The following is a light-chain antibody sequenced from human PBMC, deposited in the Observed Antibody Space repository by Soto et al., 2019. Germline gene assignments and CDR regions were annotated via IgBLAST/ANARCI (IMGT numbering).Light chain of an antibody. Sequence: QSALTQPPSASGSPGQSVTISCTGTSGDVGAYNFVSWYQQYPGKAPKLIIYEVNKRPSGVPDRFSGSKSGNTASLTVFGLQAADEADYYCSSHAGNTNYLIFGGGTKLTVL. CDR1: SGDVGAYNF. CDR3: SSHAGNTNYLI. CDR2: EVN. J-gene: IGLJ2*01. V-gene: IGLV2-8*01.